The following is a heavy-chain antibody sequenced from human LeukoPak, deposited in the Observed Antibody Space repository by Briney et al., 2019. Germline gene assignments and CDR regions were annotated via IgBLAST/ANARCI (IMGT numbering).Heavy chain of an antibody. CDR2: ISAYNGNT. V-gene: IGHV1-18*01. D-gene: IGHD2-21*02. Sequence: ASVKVSCKASGYTFTSYGISWVRQAPGQGHEWMGWISAYNGNTNYAQKFQGRVTITADKSTSTAYMELSSLRSEDTAVYYCARPYYCGGDCYSYYYYGMDVWGQGTTVTVSS. J-gene: IGHJ6*02. CDR1: GYTFTSYG. CDR3: ARPYYCGGDCYSYYYYGMDV.